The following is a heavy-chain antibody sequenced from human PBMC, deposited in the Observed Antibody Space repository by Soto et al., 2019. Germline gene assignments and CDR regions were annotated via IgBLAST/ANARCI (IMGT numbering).Heavy chain of an antibody. CDR1: GGSISTGGYY. CDR3: ATIAAPSHDHYYYAMDV. D-gene: IGHD6-13*01. Sequence: PSETLSLTCTVSGGSISTGGYYWSWIRQHPGKGLEWIGCIYNSASTYYNPSLKSRVTISADTSKNQFSLKLSSVTAADTAVYYCATIAAPSHDHYYYAMDVWGQGTTVTVSS. CDR2: IYNSAST. V-gene: IGHV4-39*01. J-gene: IGHJ6*02.